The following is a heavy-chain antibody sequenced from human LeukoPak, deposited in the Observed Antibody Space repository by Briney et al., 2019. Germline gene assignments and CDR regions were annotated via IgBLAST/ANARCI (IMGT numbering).Heavy chain of an antibody. CDR3: AKDSSRYFDWLSFTDFGLDY. D-gene: IGHD3-9*01. CDR1: GFTFSNYG. J-gene: IGHJ4*02. Sequence: GGSLRLSCAASGFTFSNYGMHCVRQAPGKGLEGLAVISYDGRNKFYADSVKDRFTISRDNYKNTLYLQMNSLRAEDAASYYCAKDSSRYFDWLSFTDFGLDYWGQGTLVTVSS. V-gene: IGHV3-30*18. CDR2: ISYDGRNK.